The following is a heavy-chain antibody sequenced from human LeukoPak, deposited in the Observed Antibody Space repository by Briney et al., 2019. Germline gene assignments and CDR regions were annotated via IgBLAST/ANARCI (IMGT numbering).Heavy chain of an antibody. CDR2: FYPEDGET. Sequence: AAPVTVSCKVSGYTLTELSMHWVRQAPGKGREWMGGFYPEDGETIYAQKFQGRVTMTEDASIDTAYMELSSLRSEDTAVYYCATDYGSGYYYSFFSYWGQGTLVTVSS. D-gene: IGHD3-10*01. CDR3: ATDYGSGYYYSFFSY. CDR1: GYTLTELS. V-gene: IGHV1-24*01. J-gene: IGHJ4*02.